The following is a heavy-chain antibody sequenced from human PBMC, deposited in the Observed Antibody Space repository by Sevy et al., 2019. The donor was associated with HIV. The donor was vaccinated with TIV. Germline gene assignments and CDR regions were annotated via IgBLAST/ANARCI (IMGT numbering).Heavy chain of an antibody. J-gene: IGHJ6*02. CDR2: ISFDGDTK. V-gene: IGHV3-30*18. CDR1: GFTVSSNY. Sequence: GGSLRLSCAASGFTVSSNYMSWVRRAPGKGLEWLALISFDGDTKYYGDSVKGRFTISRDNSKNTLYLQMNSLRVEDTAVYYCAKRGGHDTSGYVSYYYYGMDVWGQGTTVTVSS. CDR3: AKRGGHDTSGYVSYYYYGMDV. D-gene: IGHD3-22*01.